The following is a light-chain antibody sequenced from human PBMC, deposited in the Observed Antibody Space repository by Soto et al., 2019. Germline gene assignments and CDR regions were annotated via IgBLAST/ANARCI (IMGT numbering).Light chain of an antibody. CDR2: DSN. Sequence: QSVLTQPPSVSAAPGQKVPISCSGSSSNIGNKYVSWYQQLPGTAPKLLIYDSNKRPSGIPDRFSGSKSGTSATLGITGLQTGDEAGYYCGTWDNSLSAVVFGGGTKVTVL. V-gene: IGLV1-51*01. CDR3: GTWDNSLSAVV. J-gene: IGLJ2*01. CDR1: SSNIGNKY.